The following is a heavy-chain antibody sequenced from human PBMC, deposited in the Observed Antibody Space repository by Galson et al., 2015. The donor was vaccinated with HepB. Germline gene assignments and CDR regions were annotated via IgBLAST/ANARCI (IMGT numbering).Heavy chain of an antibody. J-gene: IGHJ4*02. CDR2: INHSGST. D-gene: IGHD4-17*01. CDR1: GGSFSGYY. V-gene: IGHV4-34*01. CDR3: ARDGGNTVTPFFDY. Sequence: SETLSLTCAVYGGSFSGYYWNWIRQPPGKGLEWIGEINHSGSTNYNPSLKSRVTISLDTSKNQLSLKLSSVTAADTAVYYCARDGGNTVTPFFDYWGQGTLVTVSS.